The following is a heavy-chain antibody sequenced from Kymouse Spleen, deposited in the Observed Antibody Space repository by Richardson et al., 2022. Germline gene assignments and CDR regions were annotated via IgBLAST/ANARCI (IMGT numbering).Heavy chain of an antibody. V-gene: IGHV4-34*01. CDR1: GGSFSGYY. CDR2: INHSGST. Sequence: QVQLQQWGAGLLKPSETLSLTCAVYGGSFSGYYWSWIRQPPGKGLEWIGEINHSGSTNYNPSLKSRVTISVDTSKNQFSLKLSSVTAADTAVYYCARGDSNYPNWFDPWGQGTLVTVSS. J-gene: IGHJ5*02. CDR3: ARGDSNYPNWFDP. D-gene: IGHD4-11,IGHD4-11*01.